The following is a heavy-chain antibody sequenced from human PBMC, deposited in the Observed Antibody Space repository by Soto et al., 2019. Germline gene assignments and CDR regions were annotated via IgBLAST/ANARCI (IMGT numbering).Heavy chain of an antibody. V-gene: IGHV3-30*18. CDR1: GFTSNIYG. J-gene: IGHJ4*02. CDR3: AKDEASGQGSFDS. CDR2: ISYDGSNQ. Sequence: GGSLRLSCAASGFTSNIYGMHWVRQAPDKGLEWVALISYDGSNQYYADSVKGRFTISRDNSKNTLFLQMNSLRADDTAVYYCAKDEASGQGSFDSWGQGTLVTVSS.